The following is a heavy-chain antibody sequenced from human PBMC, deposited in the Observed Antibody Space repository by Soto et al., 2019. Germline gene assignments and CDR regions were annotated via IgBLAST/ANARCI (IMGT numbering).Heavy chain of an antibody. CDR3: ARGVGPTYSYHCGMEV. J-gene: IGHJ6*02. V-gene: IGHV1-3*01. CDR1: GYSFITNA. Sequence: AAVKVSCKTSGYSFITNAMHWVRQAPGQRLEWLGWIKPGTGTTKYSQKFQGRVNITRDTSASTAYLEFSTLRSEDTAVYFCARGVGPTYSYHCGMEVWGQGTTVTVSS. D-gene: IGHD1-26*01. CDR2: IKPGTGTT.